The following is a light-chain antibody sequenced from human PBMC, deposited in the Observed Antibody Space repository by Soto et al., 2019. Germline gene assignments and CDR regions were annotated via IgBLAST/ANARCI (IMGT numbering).Light chain of an antibody. J-gene: IGLJ2*01. CDR2: DVS. V-gene: IGLV2-14*01. CDR1: SSDVGGYNY. Sequence: QSVLTQPASVSGSPGQSITIFCTGTSSDVGGYNYVSWYQQHPGKAPKLMIYDVSNRPSGVSNRFSGSKSGNTASLTISGLQAEDEADYYCSSYTSSSTVVFGGGTKVTVL. CDR3: SSYTSSSTVV.